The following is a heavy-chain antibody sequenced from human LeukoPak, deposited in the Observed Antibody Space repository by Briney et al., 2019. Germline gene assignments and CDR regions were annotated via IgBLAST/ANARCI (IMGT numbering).Heavy chain of an antibody. CDR3: AKLWNEVGATIY. D-gene: IGHD1-26*01. J-gene: IGHJ4*02. V-gene: IGHV3-48*01. CDR1: GFTFSSYG. CDR2: ISSSSSTI. Sequence: PGGSLRLSCAASGFTFSSYGMTWVRQAPGKGLEGVSYISSSSSTIYYADSVKGRFTISRDNAKNSLYLQMNSLRPEDTAVYYCAKLWNEVGATIYWGQGTLVTVSS.